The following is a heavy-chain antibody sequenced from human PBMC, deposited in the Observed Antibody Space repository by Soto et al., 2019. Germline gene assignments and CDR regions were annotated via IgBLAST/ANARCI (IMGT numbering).Heavy chain of an antibody. CDR1: GFSFSSHT. CDR3: AKPLLPTTSYFDT. V-gene: IGHV3-23*01. Sequence: GGSLRLSCAASGFSFSSHTMSWVRQAPGKGLEWVSSITSTGYTTYYADSVKGRFTISRDNSRSTLYLQVNSLRAEDTALYYCAKPLLPTTSYFDTWGQGTLVTVSS. J-gene: IGHJ5*02. D-gene: IGHD1-7*01. CDR2: ITSTGYTT.